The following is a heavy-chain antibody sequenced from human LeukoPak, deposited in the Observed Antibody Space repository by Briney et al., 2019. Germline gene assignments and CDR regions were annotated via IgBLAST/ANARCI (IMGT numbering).Heavy chain of an antibody. D-gene: IGHD1-26*01. J-gene: IGHJ4*02. Sequence: SETLSLTCAVYGGSFSGYYWSWIRQPPGKGLEWIGEINHSGSTNYNPSLKSRVTISVDTSKNQFSLKLSSVTAADTAVYYCARRDHSGSYCYFDYWGQGTLVTVSS. V-gene: IGHV4-34*01. CDR3: ARRDHSGSYCYFDY. CDR2: INHSGST. CDR1: GGSFSGYY.